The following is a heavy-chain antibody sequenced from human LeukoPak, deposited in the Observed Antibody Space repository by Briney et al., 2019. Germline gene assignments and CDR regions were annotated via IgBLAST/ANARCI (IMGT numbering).Heavy chain of an antibody. D-gene: IGHD1-26*01. V-gene: IGHV4-39*01. CDR2: IVYRGSA. J-gene: IGHJ4*02. Sequence: SETLSLTCTVSARSVSSSHNGSASTRQPPGKGMEWIGNIVYRGSAYYNPSRNSRLTIFIDTSKSHFSLKLSSVTAADTAVYYCARQSGSHWFVPSIDYWGQGTLVTVSS. CDR1: ARSVSSSHNG. CDR3: ARQSGSHWFVPSIDY.